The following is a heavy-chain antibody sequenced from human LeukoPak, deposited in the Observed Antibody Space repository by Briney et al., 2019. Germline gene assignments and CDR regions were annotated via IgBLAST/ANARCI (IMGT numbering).Heavy chain of an antibody. V-gene: IGHV4-39*02. D-gene: IGHD3-10*01. CDR3: ARRVGFYGSGSLNYFDP. J-gene: IGHJ5*01. CDR2: IFRTGST. Sequence: WVRQAPGKGLEWIGSIFRTGSTYYSASLKSRVSISVDTSKNHIALKLTSVTASDTAVYFCARRVGFYGSGSLNYFDPWGQGILVSVS.